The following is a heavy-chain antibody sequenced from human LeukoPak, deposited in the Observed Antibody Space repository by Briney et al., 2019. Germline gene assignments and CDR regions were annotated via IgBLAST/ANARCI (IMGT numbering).Heavy chain of an antibody. CDR1: GYTFTGYY. CDR3: ARGAVTMVRGVIIGF. V-gene: IGHV1-2*02. CDR2: INPNSGGT. J-gene: IGHJ4*02. D-gene: IGHD3-10*01. Sequence: ASAKVSCKASGYTFTGYYMHWVRQAPGQGLEWMGWINPNSGGTNYAQKFQGRVTMTRDTSISTAYMELSRLRSDDTAVYYCARGAVTMVRGVIIGFWGQGTLVTVSS.